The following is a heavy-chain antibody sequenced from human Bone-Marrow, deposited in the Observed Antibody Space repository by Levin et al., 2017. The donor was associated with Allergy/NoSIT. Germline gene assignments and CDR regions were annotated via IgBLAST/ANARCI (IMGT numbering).Heavy chain of an antibody. CDR2: ISGTDTST. CDR1: GFTFAYYG. CDR3: VKTGSAYDY. Sequence: QSGGSLRLSCAASGFTFAYYGMSWVRQAPGKGLEWVSLISGTDTSTYYSDSVKGRFTISRDDSKNTLYLQMNSLSAEDTAVYFCVKTGSAYDYWGQGTLVTVSS. D-gene: IGHD1-14*01. J-gene: IGHJ4*02. V-gene: IGHV3-23*01.